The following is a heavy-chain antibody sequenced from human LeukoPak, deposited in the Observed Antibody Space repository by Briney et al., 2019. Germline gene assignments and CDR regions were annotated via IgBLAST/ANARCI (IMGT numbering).Heavy chain of an antibody. V-gene: IGHV1-18*01. Sequence: ASVKVSCKASGYTFTSCGISWVRQAPGQGLEWMGWISAYNGNTNCAQKLQGGVTMTTDTSTSTAYMELRSLRSDDTAVYYCARSRTVTTIPDFDYWGQGTLVTVSS. CDR1: GYTFTSCG. CDR3: ARSRTVTTIPDFDY. CDR2: ISAYNGNT. J-gene: IGHJ4*02. D-gene: IGHD4-17*01.